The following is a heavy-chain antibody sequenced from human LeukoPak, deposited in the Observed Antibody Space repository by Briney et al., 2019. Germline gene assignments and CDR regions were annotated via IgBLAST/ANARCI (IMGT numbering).Heavy chain of an antibody. Sequence: GGSLRLSCAASGFTVSSNYMSWVRQAPGKGLEWVSVIYGGGSTYYADSVKGRFTISRHNSKNTLYLQMNSLRAEDTAVYYCARAKNWGALTAFDYWGQGTLVTVSS. D-gene: IGHD7-27*01. CDR3: ARAKNWGALTAFDY. CDR1: GFTVSSNY. J-gene: IGHJ4*02. CDR2: IYGGGST. V-gene: IGHV3-53*04.